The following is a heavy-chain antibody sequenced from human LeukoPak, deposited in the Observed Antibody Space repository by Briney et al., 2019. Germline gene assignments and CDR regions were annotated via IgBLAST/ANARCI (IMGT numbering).Heavy chain of an antibody. CDR2: ISSNGGST. CDR1: GFTFSSYA. J-gene: IGHJ6*02. Sequence: PGGSLRLSCSASGFTFSSYAIHWVRQAPGKGLEYVSAISSNGGSTYYADSVKGRFTISRDNSKNTLYLQMSSLRAEDTAVYYCVKDLGGSCSSTSCYAVYYYYYGMDVWGQGTTVTVSS. D-gene: IGHD2-2*01. CDR3: VKDLGGSCSSTSCYAVYYYYYGMDV. V-gene: IGHV3-64D*06.